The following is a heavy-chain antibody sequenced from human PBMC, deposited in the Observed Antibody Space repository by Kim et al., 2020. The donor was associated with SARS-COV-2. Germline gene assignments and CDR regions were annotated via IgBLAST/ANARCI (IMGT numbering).Heavy chain of an antibody. Sequence: SVKGRFTISRDNSKNTLYLQMNSLRAEDTAVYYCAKDTYYYGSGSYEFDYWGQGTLVTVSS. CDR3: AKDTYYYGSGSYEFDY. D-gene: IGHD3-10*01. V-gene: IGHV3-23*01. J-gene: IGHJ4*02.